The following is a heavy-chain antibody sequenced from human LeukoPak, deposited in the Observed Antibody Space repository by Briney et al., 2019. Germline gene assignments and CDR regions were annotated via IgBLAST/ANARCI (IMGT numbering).Heavy chain of an antibody. Sequence: SETLSLTCSVSGDSISRSDSYWDWIRQPPGKGLEWIGTIYYSGRTYYSPSLNSRVTMSVDTSSNQLSLNLRSVTAADTAVYYCARRRYYDGSGYLEWGQGTLLSVSS. D-gene: IGHD3-22*01. CDR2: IYYSGRT. CDR3: ARRRYYDGSGYLE. CDR1: GDSISRSDSY. J-gene: IGHJ1*01. V-gene: IGHV4-39*01.